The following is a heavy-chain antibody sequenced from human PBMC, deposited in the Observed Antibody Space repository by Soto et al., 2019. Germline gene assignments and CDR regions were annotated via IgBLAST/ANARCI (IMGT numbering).Heavy chain of an antibody. V-gene: IGHV3-49*03. D-gene: IGHD2-21*02. CDR1: GFTFGDYV. CDR3: TRDSGCGGDCYENYFDF. Sequence: PGGSLRLSCTASGFTFGDYVMSWFRQAPGKGLEWVGFIRSKAYGGSAEYAASVKGRFTMSRDDSKSIAYLQVNSLKTEDTAVYYCTRDSGCGGDCYENYFDFWGQGT. J-gene: IGHJ4*02. CDR2: IRSKAYGGSA.